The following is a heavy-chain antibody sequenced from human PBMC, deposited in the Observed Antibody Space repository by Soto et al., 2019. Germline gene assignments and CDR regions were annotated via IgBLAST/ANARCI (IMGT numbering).Heavy chain of an antibody. Sequence: EVQLVESGGGLVQPGGSLRLSCAASGFTFSSYSMNWVRQAPGRGREWVSYISSSSSTIYYADSVKGRFTISRDNAKNSLYLQMNSLRAEDTAVYYCACNWNYEIRWFDPWGQGTLVTVSS. V-gene: IGHV3-48*01. J-gene: IGHJ5*02. CDR2: ISSSSSTI. CDR3: ACNWNYEIRWFDP. CDR1: GFTFSSYS. D-gene: IGHD1-7*01.